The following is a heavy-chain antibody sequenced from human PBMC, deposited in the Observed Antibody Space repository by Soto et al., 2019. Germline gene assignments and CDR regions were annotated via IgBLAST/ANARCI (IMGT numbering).Heavy chain of an antibody. J-gene: IGHJ6*02. V-gene: IGHV3-48*02. CDR3: ARLYYDYV. CDR2: ISYDSDTI. CDR1: GFTFGTYS. Sequence: GGSRRLSCAVSGFTFGTYSMNWVRQAAGKRLEWIAYISYDSDTIQYADSVKCRFTISRDNAKTSLYLQVNSLRDEDTAVYYCARLYYDYVWGQGTTVTVSS. D-gene: IGHD3-3*01.